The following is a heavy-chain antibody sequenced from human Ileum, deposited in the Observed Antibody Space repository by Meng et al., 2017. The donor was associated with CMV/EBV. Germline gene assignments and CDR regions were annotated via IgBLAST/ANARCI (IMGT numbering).Heavy chain of an antibody. CDR3: ARSNFAYHLDY. V-gene: IGHV3-72*01. J-gene: IGHJ4*02. D-gene: IGHD3-3*02. CDR1: GYIFSDHY. CDR2: TRNKANSYTT. Sequence: TSGYIFSDHYIDWVRQAPGKGLEWVVLTRNKANSYTTEYAASVQGRFTISRDDSKNSVYLQMNSLKNEDTAVYYCARSNFAYHLDYWGQGTLFTVSS.